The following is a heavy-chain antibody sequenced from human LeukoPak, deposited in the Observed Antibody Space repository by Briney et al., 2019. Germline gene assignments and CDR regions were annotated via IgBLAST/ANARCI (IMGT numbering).Heavy chain of an antibody. CDR3: ASALYFGHPNWFDP. CDR1: GGTFSSYA. CDR2: IIPIFGTA. J-gene: IGHJ5*02. V-gene: IGHV1-69*06. D-gene: IGHD3-9*01. Sequence: GASVKVSCKASGGTFSSYAISWVRQAPGQGLEWMGGIIPIFGTANYAQKFQGRVTITADKSTSTAYMELSSLRSEDTAVYYCASALYFGHPNWFDPWGQGTLVTVSS.